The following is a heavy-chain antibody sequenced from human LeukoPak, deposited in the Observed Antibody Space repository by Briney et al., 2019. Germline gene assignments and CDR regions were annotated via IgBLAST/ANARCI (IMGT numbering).Heavy chain of an antibody. J-gene: IGHJ3*02. CDR1: GFTFSSYA. V-gene: IGHV3-30*01. Sequence: PGGSLRLSCAASGFTFSSYAMHWVRQAPGKGLEWVAVISYDGSNKYYADSVKGRFTISRDNSKNTLYLQMNSLRAEDTAVYYCARDKAGTNDAFDIWGQGTMVTVSS. CDR2: ISYDGSNK. CDR3: ARDKAGTNDAFDI. D-gene: IGHD1-7*01.